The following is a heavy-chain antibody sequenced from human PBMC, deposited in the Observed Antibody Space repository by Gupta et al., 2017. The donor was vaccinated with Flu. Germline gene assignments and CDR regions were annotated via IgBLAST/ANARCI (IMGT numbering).Heavy chain of an antibody. D-gene: IGHD5-18*01. V-gene: IGHV3-23*01. J-gene: IGHJ4*02. CDR3: AKDLKIWIQSWNDY. Sequence: GRFTISRDNSKNTLYLQMNSLRAEDTAVYYCAKDLKIWIQSWNDYWGQGTLVTVSS.